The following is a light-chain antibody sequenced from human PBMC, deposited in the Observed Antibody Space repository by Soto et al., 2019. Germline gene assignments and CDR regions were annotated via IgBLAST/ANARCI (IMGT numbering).Light chain of an antibody. Sequence: DIQMTQSPSSLSASVGDRVTITCRASQSISSYLNWYQQKPGKAHKLLIYAASRLQSGVPSRFSGSGSGTDFTLTISSLQPEDFATYYCQQSYSTPRTFGQGTKVEIK. CDR3: QQSYSTPRT. J-gene: IGKJ1*01. CDR2: AAS. V-gene: IGKV1-39*01. CDR1: QSISSY.